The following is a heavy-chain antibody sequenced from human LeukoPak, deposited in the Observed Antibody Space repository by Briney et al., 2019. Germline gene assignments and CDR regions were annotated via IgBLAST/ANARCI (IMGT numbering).Heavy chain of an antibody. CDR1: GFIVTGNY. J-gene: IGHJ4*02. CDR3: TSEEYDSPGGY. CDR2: IYSSDNS. Sequence: GGSLRLSCAASGFIVTGNYMSWVRQAPGKGLEWVSVIYSSDNSYYADSVKGRFTISRDKSKNTLYLQMSNLRAEDTAVYYCTSEEYDSPGGYWGQGTLVTVSS. D-gene: IGHD3-22*01. V-gene: IGHV3-53*01.